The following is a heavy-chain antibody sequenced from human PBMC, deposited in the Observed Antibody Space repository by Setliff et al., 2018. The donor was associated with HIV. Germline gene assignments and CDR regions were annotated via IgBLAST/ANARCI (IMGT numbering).Heavy chain of an antibody. V-gene: IGHV1-18*01. J-gene: IGHJ5*02. Sequence: ASVKVSCKASGYTFNNYGISWVRQAPGQGLEWMGWINTHSGYTNYAQNVQGRVTVTMDTSTSTAYMELRSLKSDDTAVYYCARDEVVVVAANPYNWFDPWGQGTLVTVSS. CDR3: ARDEVVVVAANPYNWFDP. D-gene: IGHD2-15*01. CDR2: INTHSGYT. CDR1: GYTFNNYG.